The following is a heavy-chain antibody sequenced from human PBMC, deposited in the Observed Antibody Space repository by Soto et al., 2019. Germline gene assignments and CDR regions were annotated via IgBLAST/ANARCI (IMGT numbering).Heavy chain of an antibody. Sequence: SETLSLTCTVSGGSISNAAYYWSWIRQPAGKGLEWIGRIYTSGSTNYNPSLKSRVTMSVDTSKNQFSLKLSSVTAADTAVYYCARHATVTTYFDYWGQGTLVTVSS. CDR1: GGSISNAAYY. CDR2: IYTSGST. D-gene: IGHD4-17*01. J-gene: IGHJ4*02. V-gene: IGHV4-61*02. CDR3: ARHATVTTYFDY.